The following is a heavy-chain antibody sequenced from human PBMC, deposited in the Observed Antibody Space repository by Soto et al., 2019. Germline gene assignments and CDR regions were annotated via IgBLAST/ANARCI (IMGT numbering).Heavy chain of an antibody. J-gene: IGHJ3*02. V-gene: IGHV4-59*01. Sequence: QVQLQESGPGLVKPPETLSLTCTVSGVSISSYYWSWIRQPPGKGLEWIGYTYYNGSTNYNPSLKSRVTTSVDTSKNQFSLKLSSVTAADAAVYYCATTLIRGDAFDIWGQGTMVTVSS. CDR1: GVSISSYY. CDR2: TYYNGST. CDR3: ATTLIRGDAFDI. D-gene: IGHD3-10*01.